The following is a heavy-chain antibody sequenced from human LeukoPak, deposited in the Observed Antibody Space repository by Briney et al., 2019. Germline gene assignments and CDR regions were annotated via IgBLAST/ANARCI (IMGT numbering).Heavy chain of an antibody. CDR1: GYTFTNYG. J-gene: IGHJ5*02. Sequence: ASVKVSCKASGYTFTNYGISWVRQAPGQGLEWMGWISAYNGNTNYAQKLQGRVTMTTDTSTSTAYMELRSLRSDDTAVYYCARDSYGSGSYTFDPWGQGTLVTVSS. CDR2: ISAYNGNT. D-gene: IGHD3-10*01. V-gene: IGHV1-18*01. CDR3: ARDSYGSGSYTFDP.